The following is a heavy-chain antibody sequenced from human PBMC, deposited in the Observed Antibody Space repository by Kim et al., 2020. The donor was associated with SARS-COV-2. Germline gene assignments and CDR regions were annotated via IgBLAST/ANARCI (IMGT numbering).Heavy chain of an antibody. J-gene: IGHJ4*02. Sequence: GGSLRLSCAASGFTFSSYAMSWVRQAPGKGLEWVSAISGSGGSTYYADSVKGRFTISRDNSKNTLYLQMNSLRAEDTAVYYCAKDHFDGSGWYYFDYWGQGTLVTVSS. CDR1: GFTFSSYA. CDR3: AKDHFDGSGWYYFDY. CDR2: ISGSGGST. V-gene: IGHV3-23*01. D-gene: IGHD6-19*01.